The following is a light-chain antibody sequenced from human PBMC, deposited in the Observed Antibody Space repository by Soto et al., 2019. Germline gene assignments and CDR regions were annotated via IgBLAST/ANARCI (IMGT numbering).Light chain of an antibody. J-gene: IGKJ1*01. CDR2: GAS. CDR3: KLYGPSGT. Sequence: EIVLTQSPGTLSLSPGERATLSCRASQSVSNNYLAWYQQKPGQAPRLLIYGASNSATGIPDRFSGSGSGIKFTLTISRLEHEDFSLYYCKLYGPSGTFVHGTKVEIK. V-gene: IGKV3-20*01. CDR1: QSVSNNY.